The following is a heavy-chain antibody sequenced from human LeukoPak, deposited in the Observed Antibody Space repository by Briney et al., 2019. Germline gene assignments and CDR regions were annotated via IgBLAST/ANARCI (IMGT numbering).Heavy chain of an antibody. Sequence: SETLSLTCAVYGGSFSGYYWSWIRQPPGKGLEWIGEINHSGSTNYNPSLKSRVTISVDKSKNQFSLKLSSVTAADTAVYYCAKSPMVAGTAQHWYFDLWGRGTLVTASS. V-gene: IGHV4-34*01. CDR2: INHSGST. D-gene: IGHD6-19*01. CDR1: GGSFSGYY. J-gene: IGHJ2*01. CDR3: AKSPMVAGTAQHWYFDL.